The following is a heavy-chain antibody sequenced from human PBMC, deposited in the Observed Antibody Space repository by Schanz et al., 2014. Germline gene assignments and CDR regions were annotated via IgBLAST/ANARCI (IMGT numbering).Heavy chain of an antibody. Sequence: QVLLVQSGAEVKQPGASVKVSCKASGYTFIGYYIHWVRQAPGQGFEWMGWINPLSGATDYAPTFQGRVSMTRDTSISTAYMEVTRLVSSDTAVYYCARRGPNCSNNACYHGWFDPWGQGTLVTVSS. CDR1: GYTFIGYY. D-gene: IGHD4-4*01. CDR2: INPLSGAT. CDR3: ARRGPNCSNNACYHGWFDP. J-gene: IGHJ5*02. V-gene: IGHV1-2*02.